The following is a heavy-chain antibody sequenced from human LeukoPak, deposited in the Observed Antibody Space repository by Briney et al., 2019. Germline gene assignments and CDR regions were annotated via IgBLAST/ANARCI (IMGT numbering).Heavy chain of an antibody. CDR3: ARGLGYPNWFDP. D-gene: IGHD5-12*01. J-gene: IGHJ5*02. Sequence: GGSLRLSCAASGFTFSSYAMHWVRQAPGKGLEWVSSISSSSSYIYYADSVKGRFTISRDNAKNSLYLQMNSLRAEDTAVYYCARGLGYPNWFDPWGQGTLVTVSS. V-gene: IGHV3-21*01. CDR2: ISSSSSYI. CDR1: GFTFSSYA.